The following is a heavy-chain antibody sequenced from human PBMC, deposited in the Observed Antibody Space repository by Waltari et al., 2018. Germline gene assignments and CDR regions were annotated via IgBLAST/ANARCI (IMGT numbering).Heavy chain of an antibody. CDR1: GFTFSSYA. V-gene: IGHV3-23*04. J-gene: IGHJ4*02. CDR2: ISGSGGST. CDR3: AKDRGDIVGALDY. Sequence: EVQLVESGGGLVQPGGSLRLSCAASGFTFSSYALSCVRQAPGKGLEWVSAISGSGGSTYYADAVKGRFTISRDNSKNTLYLQMNSLRAEDTAVYYCAKDRGDIVGALDYWGQGTLVTVSS. D-gene: IGHD1-26*01.